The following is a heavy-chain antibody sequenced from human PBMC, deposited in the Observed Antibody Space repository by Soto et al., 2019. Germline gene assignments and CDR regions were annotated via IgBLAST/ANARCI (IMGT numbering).Heavy chain of an antibody. Sequence: QVQLVESGGGVVQPGRSLRLSCAASGFTFSSYAMHWVRQAPGKGLEWVAVISYDGSNKYYADSVKGRFTISRDNSKNTLYLQMNSLRAEDTAVYYCARDVKKSYRNYYYYYGMDVWGQGTTVTVSS. CDR2: ISYDGSNK. D-gene: IGHD2-2*01. J-gene: IGHJ6*02. V-gene: IGHV3-30-3*01. CDR1: GFTFSSYA. CDR3: ARDVKKSYRNYYYYYGMDV.